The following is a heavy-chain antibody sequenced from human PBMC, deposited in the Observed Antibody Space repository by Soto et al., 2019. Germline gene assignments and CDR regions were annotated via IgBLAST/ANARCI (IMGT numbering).Heavy chain of an antibody. CDR2: IYYSGST. Sequence: SETQSLTCTVSGGSISSGGYYWSWIRQHPGKGLEWIGYIYYSGSTYYNPSLKSRVTISVDTSKNQFSLKLSSVTAADTAVYYCARGIAVAADYWGQGTLVTVSS. CDR3: ARGIAVAADY. D-gene: IGHD6-19*01. J-gene: IGHJ4*02. CDR1: GGSISSGGYY. V-gene: IGHV4-31*03.